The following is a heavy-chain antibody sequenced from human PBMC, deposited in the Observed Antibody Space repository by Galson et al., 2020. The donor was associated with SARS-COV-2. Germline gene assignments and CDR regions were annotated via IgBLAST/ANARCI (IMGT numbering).Heavy chain of an antibody. J-gene: IGHJ4*02. Sequence: SQTPSLTCSTSGDNVSSDRAAWNWTRQSPSKGLELPGRTYYRSKWNNDYAVSMKGRLIINPDTSENQFALQLDSVTPEDTAVYYCARDPSDWTFYDYWGQGTLVTVSS. CDR3: ARDPSDWTFYDY. CDR2: TYYRSKWNN. CDR1: GDNVSSDRAA. V-gene: IGHV6-1*01. D-gene: IGHD1-1*01.